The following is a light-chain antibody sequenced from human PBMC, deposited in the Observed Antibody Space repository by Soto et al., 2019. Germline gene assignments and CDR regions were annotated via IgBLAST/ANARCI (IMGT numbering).Light chain of an antibody. CDR1: QSVSSSY. Sequence: EIVLTQSPGTLSLSPGERATLSCRASQSVSSSYLAWYQQKPGQAPRLLIYGASSRATGIPDRFSGSGSGTDFILTIRRLESEDFPVYYCQQYGSSQWTFGQGTKVEIK. CDR2: GAS. J-gene: IGKJ1*01. V-gene: IGKV3-20*01. CDR3: QQYGSSQWT.